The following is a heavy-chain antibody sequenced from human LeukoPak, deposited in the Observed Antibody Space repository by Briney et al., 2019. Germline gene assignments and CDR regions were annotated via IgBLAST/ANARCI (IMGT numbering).Heavy chain of an antibody. J-gene: IGHJ4*02. V-gene: IGHV3-11*01. CDR1: GFTFSDYY. Sequence: PGGSLRLSCAASGFTFSDYYMSWIRQAPGKGLEWVSYISSSGSTIYYADSVKGRSTISRDNAKNSLYLQMNSLRAEDTAVYYCARALTGDYPSPFDYWGQGTLVTVSS. D-gene: IGHD4-17*01. CDR3: ARALTGDYPSPFDY. CDR2: ISSSGSTI.